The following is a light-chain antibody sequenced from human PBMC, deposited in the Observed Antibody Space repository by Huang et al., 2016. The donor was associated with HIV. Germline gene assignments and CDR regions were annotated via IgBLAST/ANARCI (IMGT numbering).Light chain of an antibody. Sequence: DIQMTQSPSSLSASVGARVTITCQASQDIRHYLNWYQQKPGKPPKVLIYNSSNLETWGPSRFSGGGSGTDFTFTISSLHPEDLATYYCQQYHSLLPITFGQGTRLEI. CDR3: QQYHSLLPIT. CDR1: QDIRHY. CDR2: NSS. V-gene: IGKV1-33*01. J-gene: IGKJ5*01.